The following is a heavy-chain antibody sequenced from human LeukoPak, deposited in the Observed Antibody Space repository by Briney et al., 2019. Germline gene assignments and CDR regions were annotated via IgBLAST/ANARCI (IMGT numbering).Heavy chain of an antibody. CDR1: GYSISSGYY. D-gene: IGHD4-17*01. Sequence: SETLSLTCAVSGYSISSGYYWGWIRQPPGKGLEWIGGIYHSGSTYYNPSLKSRVTISVDTSKNQFSLKLSSVTAADTAVYYCARGSYGDYVSPFDYWGQGTLVTVSS. CDR2: IYHSGST. V-gene: IGHV4-38-2*01. J-gene: IGHJ4*02. CDR3: ARGSYGDYVSPFDY.